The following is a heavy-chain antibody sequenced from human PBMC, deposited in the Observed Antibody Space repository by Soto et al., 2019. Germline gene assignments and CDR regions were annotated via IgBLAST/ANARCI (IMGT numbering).Heavy chain of an antibody. D-gene: IGHD2-2*01. V-gene: IGHV3-30*18. Sequence: QVQLVESGGGVVQPGRSLRLSCAASRFTFSNYGMHWVRQAPGKGLEWVTVISYDGTNKYYADSVKGRFTISRDNSKHTLYLQMNSLRPEDTDVYYCAKDRDYQLLFIGRDYGGPGTLVTVSS. CDR1: RFTFSNYG. CDR3: AKDRDYQLLFIGRDY. J-gene: IGHJ4*02. CDR2: ISYDGTNK.